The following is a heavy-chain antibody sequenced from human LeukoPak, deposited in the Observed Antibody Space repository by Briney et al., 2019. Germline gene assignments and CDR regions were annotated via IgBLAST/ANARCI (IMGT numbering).Heavy chain of an antibody. CDR1: GFTFTNYA. D-gene: IGHD2-8*01. CDR2: ITGSDGTS. Sequence: GTSLRLSCVASGFTFTNYAMSWVRQAPGKGLEWVSAITGSDGTSHYADSVKGRFTISRDNSKNTLYLQVNSLRAEDTAVYYCARGGEYCTNGVCYNWFDPWGQGTLVTVSS. J-gene: IGHJ5*02. CDR3: ARGGEYCTNGVCYNWFDP. V-gene: IGHV3-23*01.